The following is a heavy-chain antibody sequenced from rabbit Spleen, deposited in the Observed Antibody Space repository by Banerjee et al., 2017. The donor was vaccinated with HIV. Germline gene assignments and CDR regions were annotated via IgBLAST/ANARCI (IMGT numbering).Heavy chain of an antibody. D-gene: IGHD4-2*01. J-gene: IGHJ4*01. V-gene: IGHV1S45*01. Sequence: QQQLEESGGGLVKPGGTLTLTCKASGIDLSTYAYMCWVRQPPGKGLEWIACIYGGSSGSTYYASWAKGRFTISKTSSTTVTLQMTSLTAADTATYFCARDDGGRRDSILAFDLWGQGTLVTVS. CDR3: ARDDGGRRDSILAFDL. CDR1: GIDLSTYAY. CDR2: IYGGSSGST.